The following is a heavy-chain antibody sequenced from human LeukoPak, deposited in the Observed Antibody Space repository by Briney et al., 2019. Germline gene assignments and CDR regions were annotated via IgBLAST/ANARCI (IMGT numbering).Heavy chain of an antibody. V-gene: IGHV1-2*02. CDR2: INPNSGGT. Sequence: ASVKVSCKASGYTFTGYYMHWVRQAPGQGLEWMGWINPNSGGTNYAQKFQGRVTMTRDTSISTAYMELSRLRSDDTAVYYCARDYHIAAAGKARFDPWGQGTLVTVSS. CDR1: GYTFTGYY. D-gene: IGHD6-13*01. J-gene: IGHJ5*02. CDR3: ARDYHIAAAGKARFDP.